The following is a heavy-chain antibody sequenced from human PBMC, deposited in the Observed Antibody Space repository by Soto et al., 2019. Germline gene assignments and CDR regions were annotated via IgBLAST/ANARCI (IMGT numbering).Heavy chain of an antibody. CDR3: AKDSGRIITIFGVVTARDWNFDY. CDR2: ISYDGSNK. D-gene: IGHD3-3*01. Sequence: PGGSLRLSCAASGFTFSSYGMHWVRQAPGKGLEWVAVISYDGSNKYYADSVKGRFTISRDNSKNTLYLQMNSLRAEDTAVYYCAKDSGRIITIFGVVTARDWNFDYWGQGTLVTVSS. V-gene: IGHV3-30*18. CDR1: GFTFSSYG. J-gene: IGHJ4*02.